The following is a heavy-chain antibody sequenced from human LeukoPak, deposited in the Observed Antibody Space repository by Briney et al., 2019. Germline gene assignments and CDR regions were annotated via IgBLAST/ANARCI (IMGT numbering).Heavy chain of an antibody. CDR3: ARDSLDSSGWYYFDY. D-gene: IGHD6-19*01. J-gene: IGHJ4*02. CDR2: IWYDGSNK. V-gene: IGHV3-33*01. CDR1: GFTFSSYG. Sequence: GRSLRLSCAASGFTFSSYGMHWVRQAPGKGLEGVAVIWYDGSNKYYADSVKGRFTISRDNSKNTLYLQMNSLRAEDTAVYYCARDSLDSSGWYYFDYWGQGTLVTVSS.